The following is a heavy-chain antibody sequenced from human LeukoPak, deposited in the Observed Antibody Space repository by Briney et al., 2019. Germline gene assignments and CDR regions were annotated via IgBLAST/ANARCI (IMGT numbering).Heavy chain of an antibody. V-gene: IGHV3-53*01. D-gene: IGHD3-22*01. J-gene: IGHJ4*02. CDR3: ARENYYDSSGYCHTQPQYYFDY. Sequence: GGSLRLPCAASGFTVSSNYMSWVRQAPGKGLEWVSVIYSGGSTYYADSVKGRFTISRDNSKNTLYLQMNSLRAEDTAVYYCARENYYDSSGYCHTQPQYYFDYWGQGTLVTVSS. CDR2: IYSGGST. CDR1: GFTVSSNY.